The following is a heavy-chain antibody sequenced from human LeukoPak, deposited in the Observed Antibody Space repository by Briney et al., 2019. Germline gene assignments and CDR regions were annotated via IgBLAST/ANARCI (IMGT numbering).Heavy chain of an antibody. CDR2: ISGSGGST. CDR1: GFTFSSYG. V-gene: IGHV3-23*01. J-gene: IGHJ4*02. CDR3: ARELGTYYYDSSGYSWGGNFDY. Sequence: GGSLRLSCAASGFTFSSYGMSWVRQAPGKGLEWVSAISGSGGSTYYADSVKGRFTISRDNSKNALYLQMNSLRAEDTAVYYCARELGTYYYDSSGYSWGGNFDYWGQGTLVTVSS. D-gene: IGHD3-22*01.